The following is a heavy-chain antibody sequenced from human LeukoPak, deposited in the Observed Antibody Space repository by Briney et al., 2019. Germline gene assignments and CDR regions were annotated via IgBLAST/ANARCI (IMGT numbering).Heavy chain of an antibody. V-gene: IGHV3-30*19. CDR3: ARDRGSWYGNSPDDIDY. CDR1: GFSFSTYG. D-gene: IGHD6-13*01. J-gene: IGHJ4*02. Sequence: GGSLRLACAASGFSFSTYGMHWVRQAPGKGLERVAVISYDGSNKYYADSVKGRFTISRDNSKNTLYLQMNSLRAEDTAVYYCARDRGSWYGNSPDDIDYWGQGTLVTVSS. CDR2: ISYDGSNK.